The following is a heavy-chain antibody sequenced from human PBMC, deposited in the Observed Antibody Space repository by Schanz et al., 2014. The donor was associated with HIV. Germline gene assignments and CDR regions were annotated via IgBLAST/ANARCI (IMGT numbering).Heavy chain of an antibody. CDR3: ARITHHLRSSFGDYVYGMDV. V-gene: IGHV1-2*02. Sequence: QVQLVQSGAEVEKPGASAKVSCKASGYSFTGYYIHWVRQAPGQGLEWMGWINPNSGGTNSAQKFQGRVTMSMDTSISTAYMELSSLRSEDTAVYFCARITHHLRSSFGDYVYGMDVWGQGTTVTVSS. J-gene: IGHJ6*02. CDR1: GYSFTGYY. D-gene: IGHD3-10*01. CDR2: INPNSGGT.